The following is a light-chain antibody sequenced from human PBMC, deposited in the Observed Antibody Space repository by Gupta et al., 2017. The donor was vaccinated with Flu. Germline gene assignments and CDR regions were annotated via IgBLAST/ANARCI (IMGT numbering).Light chain of an antibody. J-gene: IGKJ3*01. Sequence: EIVLTQSPGTLSLSPGERATLSCRASQSVSSSYLAWYQQKPGQAPRPLIYGASSRATGSPDRFSGSGSGTDVTLTINRLEPEDFAVYYCQLYGNSPFTFGPGTKVDIK. V-gene: IGKV3-20*01. CDR1: QSVSSSY. CDR3: QLYGNSPFT. CDR2: GAS.